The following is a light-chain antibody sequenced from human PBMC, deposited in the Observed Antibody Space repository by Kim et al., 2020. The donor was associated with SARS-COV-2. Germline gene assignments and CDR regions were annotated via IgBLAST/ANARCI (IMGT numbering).Light chain of an antibody. CDR2: WAS. V-gene: IGKV4-1*01. CDR3: QQYYSTPPS. Sequence: DIVMTQSPDSLAVSLGERATLNCKSSQTVLYNSNNKNYLAWYHQKPGQAPKLLIYWASIRESGVSDRFSGSGSETDFTLTISSLQAEDVAVYYCQQYYSTPPSFGQGTKLEI. CDR1: QTVLYNSNNKNY. J-gene: IGKJ2*03.